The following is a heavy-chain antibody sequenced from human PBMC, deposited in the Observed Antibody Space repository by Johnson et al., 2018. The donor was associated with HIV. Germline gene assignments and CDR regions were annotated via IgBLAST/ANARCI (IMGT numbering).Heavy chain of an antibody. V-gene: IGHV3-7*01. CDR1: GITFSIYW. CDR2: IKQDGSEK. Sequence: VQLVESGGGLVQPGGSLRLSCAASGITFSIYWMTWVRQAPRKGLEWVANIKQDGSEKYYVYSVKGRFTISRDNAKNSLYLQMNSLRAEDTAVYYCAREALDAFDIWGQGTMVTVSS. CDR3: AREALDAFDI. J-gene: IGHJ3*02.